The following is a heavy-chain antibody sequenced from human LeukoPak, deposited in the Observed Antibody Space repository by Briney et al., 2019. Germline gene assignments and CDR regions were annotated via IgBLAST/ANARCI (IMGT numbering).Heavy chain of an antibody. Sequence: ASVKVSCKASGGTFSSYAISWVRQAPGQGLEWMGGIIPIFGTANYAQKFQGRVTITADESTSTAYMELSSLRSEDTAVYYCARAITIFGVVTSFDYWGQGTLVTVSS. D-gene: IGHD3-3*01. CDR3: ARAITIFGVVTSFDY. J-gene: IGHJ4*02. CDR2: IIPIFGTA. CDR1: GGTFSSYA. V-gene: IGHV1-69*13.